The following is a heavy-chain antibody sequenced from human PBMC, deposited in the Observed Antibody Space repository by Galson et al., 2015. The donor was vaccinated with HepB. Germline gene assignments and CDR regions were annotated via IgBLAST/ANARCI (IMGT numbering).Heavy chain of an antibody. V-gene: IGHV1-69*01. D-gene: IGHD5-24*01. CDR3: ARPSTKRRDGLWYFDY. CDR1: GGTFSSYA. Sequence: QSGAEVKKPGESLKISCKASGGTFSSYAISWVRQAPGQGLEWMGGIIPIFGTANYAQKFQGRVTITADESTSTAYMELSSLRSEDTAVYYCARPSTKRRDGLWYFDYWGQGTLVTVSS. CDR2: IIPIFGTA. J-gene: IGHJ4*02.